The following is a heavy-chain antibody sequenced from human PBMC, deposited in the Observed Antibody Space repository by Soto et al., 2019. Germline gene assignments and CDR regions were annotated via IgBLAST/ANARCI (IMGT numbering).Heavy chain of an antibody. D-gene: IGHD2-2*01. Sequence: SETLSLTCAVYGGSVNGYYWSWIRQPPGKGLEWIGEINHSGSTYYNPSLKSRVTISVDTSKNQFSLKLSSVTAADTAVYYCARIPSLTAARGGMDVWGQGTTVTVSS. J-gene: IGHJ6*02. V-gene: IGHV4-34*01. CDR1: GGSVNGYY. CDR3: ARIPSLTAARGGMDV. CDR2: INHSGST.